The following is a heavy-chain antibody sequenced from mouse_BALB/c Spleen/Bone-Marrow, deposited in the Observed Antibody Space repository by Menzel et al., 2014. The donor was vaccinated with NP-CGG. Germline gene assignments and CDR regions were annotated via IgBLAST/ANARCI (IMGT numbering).Heavy chain of an antibody. CDR2: IAPGSGST. D-gene: IGHD2-4*01. J-gene: IGHJ3*01. CDR3: ARGDDYDPFAY. CDR1: GYTFTSYW. V-gene: IGHV1S41*01. Sequence: DLVKPGASVKLSCKASGYTFTSYWINWIKRRPGQGLEWIGRIAPGSGSTYYNEMFKGKATLTVDTSPSTAYIQLSSLSSEDSAVYFCARGDDYDPFAYWGQGTLVTVSA.